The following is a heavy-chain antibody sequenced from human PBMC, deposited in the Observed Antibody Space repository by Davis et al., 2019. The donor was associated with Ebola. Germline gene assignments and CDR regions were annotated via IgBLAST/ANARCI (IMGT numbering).Heavy chain of an antibody. J-gene: IGHJ4*02. CDR1: GFTFSSYW. D-gene: IGHD3-22*01. V-gene: IGHV3-74*01. CDR3: ARGVTMIAHFDY. Sequence: GESLKISCAASGFTFSSYWMHWVRQAPGKGLVWVSRINSDGSSTSYADSVKGRFTISRDNAKNTLYLQMNSLRAEDTAVYYCARGVTMIAHFDYWGQGTLVTVSS. CDR2: INSDGSST.